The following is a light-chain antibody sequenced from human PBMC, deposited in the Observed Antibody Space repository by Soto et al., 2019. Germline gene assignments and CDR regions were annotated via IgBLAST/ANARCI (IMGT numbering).Light chain of an antibody. CDR3: SSYTRSRTPYV. CDR1: SSDVGGYNY. Sequence: QSALTQPASVSGSPGQSITISCTGTSSDVGGYNYVSWYQQHPGKAPKLMIYDVSNRPSGVSNRFSGSKSGNTASLTISGLQAEHEADYYCSSYTRSRTPYVFGTGTKVTVL. V-gene: IGLV2-14*01. CDR2: DVS. J-gene: IGLJ1*01.